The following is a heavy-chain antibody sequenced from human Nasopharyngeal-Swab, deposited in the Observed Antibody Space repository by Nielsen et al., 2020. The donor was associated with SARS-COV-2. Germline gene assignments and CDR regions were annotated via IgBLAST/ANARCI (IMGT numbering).Heavy chain of an antibody. V-gene: IGHV3-30*03. CDR1: GFTFSSFG. Sequence: GGSLRLSCAASGFTFSSFGMHWVRQAPGKGLEWMAFIAHDASNEYYGDSVKGRFSISRDSSKNTLYLQMNSLRAEDTALYHCARPLSRDSTWTTEANWFDPWGQGTLVTVSS. CDR3: ARPLSRDSTWTTEANWFDP. CDR2: IAHDASNE. J-gene: IGHJ5*02. D-gene: IGHD6-13*01.